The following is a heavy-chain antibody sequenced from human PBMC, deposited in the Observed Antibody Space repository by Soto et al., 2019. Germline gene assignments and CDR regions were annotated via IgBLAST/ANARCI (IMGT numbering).Heavy chain of an antibody. CDR1: GYSFMNYW. D-gene: IGHD2-8*01. CDR3: ARRYCTNTTNCPVGYGLDV. CDR2: IFTGTSNT. V-gene: IGHV5-51*01. J-gene: IGHJ6*02. Sequence: EVQLVQSGAEVKEPGQSLQISCQASGYSFMNYWIGWVRQVPGKGLEGMGLIFTGTSNTRYSPSFQGQVTISVDKSISTVYLQWNSLKASDTAIYYCARRYCTNTTNCPVGYGLDVWGLGTTVTVSS.